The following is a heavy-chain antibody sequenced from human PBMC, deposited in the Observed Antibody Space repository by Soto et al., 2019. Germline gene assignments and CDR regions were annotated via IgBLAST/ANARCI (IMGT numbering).Heavy chain of an antibody. CDR1: GYTFTSYG. Sequence: QVQLVQSGAEVKKPGASVKVSCKASGYTFTSYGISWVRQAPEQGLEWMGWISTYNGNTKYAQKLQGRVTMTTDTSTGTAYRELRSVRADDTAVFYCAREMVRGVGSDYWGQGTLVTVSS. CDR2: ISTYNGNT. D-gene: IGHD3-10*01. J-gene: IGHJ4*02. CDR3: AREMVRGVGSDY. V-gene: IGHV1-18*01.